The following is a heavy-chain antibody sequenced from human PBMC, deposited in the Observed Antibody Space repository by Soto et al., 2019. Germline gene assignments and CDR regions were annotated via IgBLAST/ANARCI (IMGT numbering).Heavy chain of an antibody. CDR1: GFTFRSFA. D-gene: IGHD3-10*01. V-gene: IGHV3-30-3*01. CDR3: ARDLWFGELLQGEYYYYGMDV. J-gene: IGHJ6*02. Sequence: PGGSLRLSCAASGFTFRSFAMHWVRQAPGKGLECVAVISHDGSNKFYRDYLKGRFTISRDNSKNTFYLQINSLRYEDTAVYYCARDLWFGELLQGEYYYYGMDVWGQGTTVTVSS. CDR2: ISHDGSNK.